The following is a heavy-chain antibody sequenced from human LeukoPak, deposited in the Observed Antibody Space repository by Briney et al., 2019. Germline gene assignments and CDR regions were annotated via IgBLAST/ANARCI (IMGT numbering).Heavy chain of an antibody. CDR2: IDWDDDK. D-gene: IGHD3-22*01. CDR1: GFSLSTSGMC. CDR3: ARIVAPAGYYYDSSGYYYIDY. Sequence: KSGPTLVNPTQTLTLTCTFSGFSLSTSGMCVSWIRQPPGKALEWLARIDWDDDKYYSTSLKTRLTISKDTSKNQVVLTMTNMDPVDTATYYCARIVAPAGYYYDSSGYYYIDYWGQGTLVTVSS. V-gene: IGHV2-70*11. J-gene: IGHJ4*02.